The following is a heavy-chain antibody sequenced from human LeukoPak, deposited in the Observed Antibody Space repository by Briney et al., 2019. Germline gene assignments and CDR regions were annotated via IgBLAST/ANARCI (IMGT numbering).Heavy chain of an antibody. CDR2: ISGSGGST. V-gene: IGHV3-23*01. CDR3: AKDPRVLRYFDWPNFDY. Sequence: GGSLRLACAASGFTFSSYGMSWVRQAPGKGLEWVSAISGSGGSTYDADSVKGRFTSSRDNSKNALYLQMNSLRAEDTAVYYCAKDPRVLRYFDWPNFDYWGQGTLVTVSS. CDR1: GFTFSSYG. J-gene: IGHJ4*02. D-gene: IGHD3-9*01.